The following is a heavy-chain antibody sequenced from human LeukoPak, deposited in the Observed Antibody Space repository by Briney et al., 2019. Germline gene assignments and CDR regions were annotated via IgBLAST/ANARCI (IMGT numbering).Heavy chain of an antibody. J-gene: IGHJ6*03. D-gene: IGHD3-22*01. CDR2: ISSSSGTI. CDR1: GFTFSSYN. V-gene: IGHV3-48*01. Sequence: GGSLRLSCVASGFTFSSYNMNWVRQAPGRGLEWVSYISSSSGTIYYADSVKGRFTFSRDNAKNSLYLQMNSLRAEDTAVYYCARKYYYDSSGYYYRYYYYMDVWGKGTTVTISS. CDR3: ARKYYYDSSGYYYRYYYYMDV.